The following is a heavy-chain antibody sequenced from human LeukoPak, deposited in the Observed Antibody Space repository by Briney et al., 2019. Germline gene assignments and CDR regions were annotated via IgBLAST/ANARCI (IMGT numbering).Heavy chain of an antibody. CDR3: AFSSWYTNWFDP. CDR2: TYYRSKWYN. V-gene: IGHV6-1*01. Sequence: SQTLSLTCAISGDSVSSNSAAWNWIRQSPSRGLEWLGRTYYRSKWYNDYAVSVKSRITINPDTSRNQFSLQLNSVTPEDTAVYYCAFSSWYTNWFDPWGQGTLVTVSS. D-gene: IGHD6-13*01. CDR1: GDSVSSNSAA. J-gene: IGHJ5*02.